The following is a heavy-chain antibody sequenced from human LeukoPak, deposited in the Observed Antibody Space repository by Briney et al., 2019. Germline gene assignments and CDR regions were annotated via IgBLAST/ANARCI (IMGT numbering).Heavy chain of an antibody. CDR2: VWYDGRNR. V-gene: IGHV3-33*08. CDR3: ARLWGGNGYSGGSLNL. CDR1: GFTFSSYG. Sequence: GRSLRLSCAASGFTFSSYGMHWVRQAPGKGLEWVAVVWYDGRNRDYVDSVKGRFTISKDNSNNMVFLQMDRLRAEDTAVYYCARLWGGNGYSGGSLNLWGQGTLVTVSS. D-gene: IGHD3-16*01. J-gene: IGHJ5*02.